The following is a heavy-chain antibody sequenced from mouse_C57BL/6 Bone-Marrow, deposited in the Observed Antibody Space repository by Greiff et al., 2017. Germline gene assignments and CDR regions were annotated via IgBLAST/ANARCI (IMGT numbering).Heavy chain of an antibody. J-gene: IGHJ3*01. CDR3: TTRWLLRRAY. D-gene: IGHD2-3*01. CDR2: IDPENGDT. Sequence: VQLKQSGAELVRPGASVKLSCTASGFNIKDDYMHWVKQRPEQGLEWIGWIDPENGDTAYASKFQGKATITADTSSNTAYLQLSSLTSEDTAVYYCTTRWLLRRAYWGQGTLVTVSA. CDR1: GFNIKDDY. V-gene: IGHV14-4*01.